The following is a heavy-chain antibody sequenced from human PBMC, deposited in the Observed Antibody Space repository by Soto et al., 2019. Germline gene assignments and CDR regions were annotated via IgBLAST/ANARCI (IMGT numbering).Heavy chain of an antibody. V-gene: IGHV3-30*18. CDR3: AKDRGSDTAMYPDDAFDI. CDR1: GFTFSIYG. J-gene: IGHJ3*02. CDR2: ISYDGSNK. D-gene: IGHD5-18*01. Sequence: QVQLVESGGGVVQPGRSLRLSCAASGFTFSIYGMHWVRQAPGKGLEWVAVISYDGSNKYYADSVKGRFTISRDNSKNTLYLQMNSLRAEDTAVYYCAKDRGSDTAMYPDDAFDIWGQGTMVTVSS.